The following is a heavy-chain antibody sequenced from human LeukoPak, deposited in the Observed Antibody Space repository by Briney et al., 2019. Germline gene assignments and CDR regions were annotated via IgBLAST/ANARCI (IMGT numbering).Heavy chain of an antibody. CDR3: ARVIAGVHNSFDP. CDR1: GASISEYY. CDR2: LSTSGRT. V-gene: IGHV4-4*07. J-gene: IGHJ5*02. D-gene: IGHD2-21*01. Sequence: SETLSLTCSVSGASISEYYWGWIRQPAGKGLQWIGRLSTSGRTDYSPSLKSRVTMSFDTSKNHLSLKVTSVTAADTAVYYCARVIAGVHNSFDPWGQGTLVTVS.